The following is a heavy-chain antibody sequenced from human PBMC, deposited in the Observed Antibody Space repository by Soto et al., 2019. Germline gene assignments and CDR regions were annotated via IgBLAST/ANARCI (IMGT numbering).Heavy chain of an antibody. CDR3: ARDXKNKKVRGIVVNYYYGMDV. D-gene: IGHD2-2*01. CDR2: IIPIFGTA. J-gene: IGHJ6*02. V-gene: IGHV1-69*13. CDR1: GGTFSSYA. Sequence: GASVKVSCKASGGTFSSYAISWVRQAPGQGLEWMGGIIPIFGTANYAQKFQGRVTITADESTSTAYMELSSLRSEDTAVYYCARDXKNKKVRGIVVNYYYGMDVWGQGTTVTVSS.